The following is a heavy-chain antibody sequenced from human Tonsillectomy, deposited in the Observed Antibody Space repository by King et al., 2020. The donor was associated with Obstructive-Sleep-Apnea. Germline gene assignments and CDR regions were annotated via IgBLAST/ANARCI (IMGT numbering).Heavy chain of an antibody. CDR1: GFTLSTSGVG. D-gene: IGHD3-9*01. CDR3: AHWDYDILTGLGSAYYFDY. V-gene: IGHV2-5*02. J-gene: IGHJ4*02. Sequence: ITLKESGPTLVKPTQTLTLTCTFSGFTLSTSGVGVGWIRQPPGKALEWLALIYWDDDKRYSPSLKSRLTITKDTSKNQVVLTMTNMDPVDTATYYCAHWDYDILTGLGSAYYFDYWGQGTLVTVSS. CDR2: IYWDDDK.